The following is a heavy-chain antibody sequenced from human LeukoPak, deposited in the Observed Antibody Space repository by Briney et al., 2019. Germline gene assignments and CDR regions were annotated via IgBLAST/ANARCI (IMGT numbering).Heavy chain of an antibody. CDR2: IHHTGST. J-gene: IGHJ4*02. Sequence: SETLSLTCTVSGGPITGYYWTWIRQPPGNGLEWIGYIHHTGSTNYNPSLRSRVTISVDTSQNQLSLKLASVTAADTAVYYCARGERLGPDYWGQGTLVTVSS. V-gene: IGHV4-59*01. D-gene: IGHD1-1*01. CDR1: GGPITGYY. CDR3: ARGERLGPDY.